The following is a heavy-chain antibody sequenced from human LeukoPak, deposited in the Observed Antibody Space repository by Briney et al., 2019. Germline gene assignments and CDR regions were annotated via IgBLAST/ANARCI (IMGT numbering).Heavy chain of an antibody. Sequence: GGSLRLSCAASGFTFSSYAMSWVRQAPGRGLEWVSSISSTSSYIYYADSMKGRFTISRDNAKNSLYLQMNSLRAEDTAVYYCARALWSGPVYYGMDVWGQGTTVTVSS. CDR3: ARALWSGPVYYGMDV. J-gene: IGHJ6*02. CDR1: GFTFSSYA. D-gene: IGHD3-10*01. CDR2: ISSTSSYI. V-gene: IGHV3-21*06.